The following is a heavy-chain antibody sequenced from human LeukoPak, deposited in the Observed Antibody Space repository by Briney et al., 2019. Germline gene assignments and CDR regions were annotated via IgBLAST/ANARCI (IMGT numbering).Heavy chain of an antibody. J-gene: IGHJ4*02. V-gene: IGHV4-59*08. CDR3: ARRSDYFDY. CDR1: GGSISRYY. Sequence: SGTLSVTCTVSGGSISRYYWSGMRQPPGKGGEWVGYIYYSGSTNYNPSLQSRVTIPVDTSKNQFSLNLSSVTAAHTAVYYCARRSDYFDYWGQGTLVTVSS. D-gene: IGHD3-3*01. CDR2: IYYSGST.